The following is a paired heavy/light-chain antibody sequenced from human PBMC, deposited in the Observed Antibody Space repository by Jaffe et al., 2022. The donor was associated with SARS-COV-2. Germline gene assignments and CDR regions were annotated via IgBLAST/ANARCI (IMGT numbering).Light chain of an antibody. CDR3: HQFYSAPYT. J-gene: IGKJ2*01. V-gene: IGKV4-1*01. Sequence: DIVMTQSPDSLAVSLGERATISCKSSQSVLYSSNNKNYLTWYQQKPGQPPKLLIYWASTRESGVPDRFSGSGSGTDFTLTISSLQAEDVAVYYCHQFYSAPYTFGQGTKLEIK. CDR1: QSVLYSSNNKNY. CDR2: WAS.
Heavy chain of an antibody. D-gene: IGHD5-18*01. J-gene: IGHJ4*02. Sequence: EVQLVESGGGLVQPGGSLRLSCVASGFTFSSSWMHWVRQAPGKGLVWVSRINTDGSSTIYADSVKGRFTISRDNAKNTLYLEMTSLRAEDTAVYFCASVRIPVGYDYWGQGTLVTVSS. CDR2: INTDGSST. CDR3: ASVRIPVGYDY. CDR1: GFTFSSSW. V-gene: IGHV3-74*01.